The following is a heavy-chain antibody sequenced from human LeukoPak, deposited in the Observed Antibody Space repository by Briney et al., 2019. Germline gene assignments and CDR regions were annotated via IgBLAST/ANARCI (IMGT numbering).Heavy chain of an antibody. CDR3: ARDYYDSSGYSTHAFDI. D-gene: IGHD3-22*01. J-gene: IGHJ3*02. Sequence: RTGGSLRLSCAASGFTFSSYAMHWVRQAPGKGLEWVAVISYDGSNKYYADSVKGRFTISRDNSKNTLYLQMNSLRAEDTAVYYCARDYYDSSGYSTHAFDIWGQGTMVTVSS. V-gene: IGHV3-30-3*01. CDR2: ISYDGSNK. CDR1: GFTFSSYA.